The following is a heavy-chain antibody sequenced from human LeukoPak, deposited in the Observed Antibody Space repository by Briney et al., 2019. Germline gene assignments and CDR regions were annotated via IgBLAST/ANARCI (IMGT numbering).Heavy chain of an antibody. Sequence: SQTLSLTCAVSGGSISSGGYSWSWIRQPPGKGLEWIGYIYYSGSTYYNPSLKSRVTVSMDTSKNQFSLKLNSVSAADTAVYYCAREYRGYCSGSSCYGWFDPWGQGTLVTVSS. J-gene: IGHJ5*02. CDR2: IYYSGST. D-gene: IGHD2-15*01. CDR3: AREYRGYCSGSSCYGWFDP. V-gene: IGHV4-30-2*05. CDR1: GGSISSGGYS.